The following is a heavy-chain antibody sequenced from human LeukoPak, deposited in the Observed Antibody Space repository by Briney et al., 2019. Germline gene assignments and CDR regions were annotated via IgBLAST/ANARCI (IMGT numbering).Heavy chain of an antibody. J-gene: IGHJ5*01. V-gene: IGHV3-48*04. CDR2: ISSSSSTI. Sequence: GGSLRLSCAASGFTFSSYSMNWVRQAPGKGLEWVSYISSSSSTIYYADSVKGRFTISRDNAKNSVYLHMNSLRAEDTAVYYCARDKVVGPTKFDSWGQGTLVTVSS. D-gene: IGHD1-26*01. CDR3: ARDKVVGPTKFDS. CDR1: GFTFSSYS.